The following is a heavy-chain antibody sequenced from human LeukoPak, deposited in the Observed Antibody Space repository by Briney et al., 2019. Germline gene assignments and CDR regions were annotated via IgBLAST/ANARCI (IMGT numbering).Heavy chain of an antibody. V-gene: IGHV1-46*01. J-gene: IGHJ4*02. Sequence: GASVKVSCKASGYPFSNHGITWVRQAPGQGLEWMGIINPSGGSTSYAQKFQGRVTMTRDTSTSTVYMELSSLRSEDTAVYYCARGTPITMVRGVITPWMSWGQGTLVTVSS. CDR1: GYPFSNHG. D-gene: IGHD3-10*01. CDR3: ARGTPITMVRGVITPWMS. CDR2: INPSGGST.